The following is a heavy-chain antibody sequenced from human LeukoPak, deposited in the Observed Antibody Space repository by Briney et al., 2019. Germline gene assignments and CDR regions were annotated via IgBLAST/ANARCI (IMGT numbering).Heavy chain of an antibody. J-gene: IGHJ5*02. CDR2: ISSSSIYI. CDR1: GFTFSLYA. Sequence: GGSLRLSCAASGFTFSLYAMNWVRQAPGKGLEWVSSISSSSIYIYYADSVKGRFSISRDNAKNSLYLQMNSLRAEDTAVYYCARDDGIAAAGRGDWFDPWGQGTLVTVSS. CDR3: ARDDGIAAAGRGDWFDP. D-gene: IGHD6-13*01. V-gene: IGHV3-21*01.